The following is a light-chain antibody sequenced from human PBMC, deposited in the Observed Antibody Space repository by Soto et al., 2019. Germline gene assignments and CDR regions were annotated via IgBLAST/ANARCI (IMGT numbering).Light chain of an antibody. J-gene: IGLJ2*01. CDR1: SSNIGSNT. CDR3: ASWDDGLNGPV. Sequence: QSVLTQPPSVSAAPRQRVTISCYGSSSNIGSNTVSWYQQIPGKTPQLLIFFDDLLSSGVSDRFSGSKSGASASLAISGLQSDDEAEYYCASWDDGLNGPVFGGGTKLTVL. V-gene: IGLV1-36*01. CDR2: FDD.